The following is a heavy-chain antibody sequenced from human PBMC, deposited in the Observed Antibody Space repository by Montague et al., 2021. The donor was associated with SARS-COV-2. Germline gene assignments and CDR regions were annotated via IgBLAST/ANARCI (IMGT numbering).Heavy chain of an antibody. Sequence: SETLSLTCAVYGGSLSGSYWSWIRQSPGKGLELIGEVNHSGVTNYNPSLKSRVAISVDTSKNKFSLTLNSVTAADTAVYYCARALFSRRGVYITTYYYSYYMDAWGTGTTVTVSS. J-gene: IGHJ6*03. CDR2: VNHSGVT. CDR3: ARALFSRRGVYITTYYYSYYMDA. D-gene: IGHD3-10*01. CDR1: GGSLSGSY. V-gene: IGHV4-34*01.